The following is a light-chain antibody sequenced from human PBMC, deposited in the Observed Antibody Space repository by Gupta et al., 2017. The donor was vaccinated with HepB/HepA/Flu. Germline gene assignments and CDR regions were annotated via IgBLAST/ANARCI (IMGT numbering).Light chain of an antibody. CDR2: KAL. CDR3: QHYSRSSRT. CDR1: QSISCW. J-gene: IGKJ1*01. V-gene: IGKV1-5*03. Sequence: DIQMSQYPSTLSASVGDRVTMTCRASQSISCWLAWYQQKPGSSPKLLISKALGLESGVPSRFRDSCSGTEFTLTISGLQPDDFATYYCQHYSRSSRTFGQGTLVEMK.